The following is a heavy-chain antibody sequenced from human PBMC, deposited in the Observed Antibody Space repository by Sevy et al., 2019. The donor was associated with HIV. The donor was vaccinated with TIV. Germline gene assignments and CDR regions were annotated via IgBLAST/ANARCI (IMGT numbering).Heavy chain of an antibody. J-gene: IGHJ4*02. Sequence: SETLSRTCTVSGASITSLYWNWIRQPPGKGLEWIANIYYNGHINYNPSLKSRVTLSLDTSKNQFSLRLSSVTAADTAMYYCAGENAWGRGYSWGQGTLVTVSS. D-gene: IGHD1-26*01. V-gene: IGHV4-59*08. CDR3: AGENAWGRGYS. CDR1: GASITSLY. CDR2: IYYNGHI.